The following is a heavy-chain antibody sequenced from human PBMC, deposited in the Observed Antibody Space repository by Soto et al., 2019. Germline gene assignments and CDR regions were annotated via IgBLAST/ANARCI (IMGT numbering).Heavy chain of an antibody. J-gene: IGHJ5*02. Sequence: SQTLSLTCAISGDSVSSNSAAWNWVRQSPSRGLEWLGRTYYRSKWNNDYAVSVKRRITINPDTSKNQFSLQLNSVTPEDTAVYYCARRPLSGNWFDPWGQGTLVTVSS. CDR2: TYYRSKWNN. CDR1: GDSVSSNSAA. D-gene: IGHD1-26*01. CDR3: ARRPLSGNWFDP. V-gene: IGHV6-1*01.